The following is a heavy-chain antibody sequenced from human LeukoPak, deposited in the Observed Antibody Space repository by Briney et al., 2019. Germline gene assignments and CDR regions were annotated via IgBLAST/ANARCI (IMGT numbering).Heavy chain of an antibody. J-gene: IGHJ6*03. V-gene: IGHV3-74*01. CDR2: VNEDGTNL. CDR1: GFTFSRYW. Sequence: GGPLRLSCAVSGFTFSRYWMHWVRQGPGKGLVWVSRVNEDGTNLSYADSVKGRFTISRDNAKNTLFLQMDSLRDEDTAVYYCAREYPDSSSWTGYYYYMDVWGKGTTVTISS. D-gene: IGHD6-13*01. CDR3: AREYPDSSSWTGYYYYMDV.